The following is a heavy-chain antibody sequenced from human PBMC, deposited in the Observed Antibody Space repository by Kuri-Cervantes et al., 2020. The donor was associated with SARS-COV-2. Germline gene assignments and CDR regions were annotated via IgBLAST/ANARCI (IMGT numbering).Heavy chain of an antibody. CDR2: ISHDGGDK. CDR3: AKGLGMGATVLPVF. V-gene: IGHV3-30*18. Sequence: GESLKISCAASGFTFSSYGMHWVRQAPGKGLEWVTVISHDGGDKYYVHSVQGRFTISRYNSRSTLFLQMNSLTTEDTALYYCAKGLGMGATVLPVFWGQGTLVTVSS. CDR1: GFTFSSYG. J-gene: IGHJ4*02. D-gene: IGHD1-26*01.